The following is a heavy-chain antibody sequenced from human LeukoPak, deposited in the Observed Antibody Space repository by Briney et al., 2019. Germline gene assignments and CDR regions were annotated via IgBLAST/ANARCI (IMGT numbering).Heavy chain of an antibody. D-gene: IGHD2-21*02. J-gene: IGHJ4*02. CDR1: GGSISSYY. CDR2: FYYSGST. Sequence: SETLSLTCTVSGGSISSYYWSWIRQPPGKGLEWIGYFYYSGSTNYNPSLKSRVTISVDTSKNQFSLKLSSVTAADTAVYCCARYYCGGHCYGFDYWGQGTLVTVSS. CDR3: ARYYCGGHCYGFDY. V-gene: IGHV4-59*01.